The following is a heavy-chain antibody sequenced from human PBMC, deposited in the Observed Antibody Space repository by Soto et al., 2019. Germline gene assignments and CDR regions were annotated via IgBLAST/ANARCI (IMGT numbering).Heavy chain of an antibody. CDR2: INPYNGNT. V-gene: IGHV1-18*01. Sequence: ASVQISCKTSCYTFTSSAISWVLQAHGQGLEWMGWINPYNGNTNYAQKFQGRVTVTTDTSTSTAYMELRSLRSDDTAVYYCARRHCSSTTCYPDYWGQGTPVTVSS. CDR1: CYTFTSSA. CDR3: ARRHCSSTTCYPDY. J-gene: IGHJ4*02. D-gene: IGHD2-2*01.